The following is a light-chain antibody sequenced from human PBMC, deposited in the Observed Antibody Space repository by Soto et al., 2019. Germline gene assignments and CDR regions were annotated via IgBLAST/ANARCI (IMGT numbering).Light chain of an antibody. CDR1: SSDVGGYNY. CDR3: SSYAGTVYV. V-gene: IGLV2-8*01. CDR2: EVS. J-gene: IGLJ1*01. Sequence: QSALTQPPSASGSPGQSVTISCTGTSSDVGGYNYDSWYQQHPGKAPKLMIYEVSKRPSGVPDRFSGSKSGNTASLTVSGLQAEDEADYYCSSYAGTVYVFGTGTKLTVL.